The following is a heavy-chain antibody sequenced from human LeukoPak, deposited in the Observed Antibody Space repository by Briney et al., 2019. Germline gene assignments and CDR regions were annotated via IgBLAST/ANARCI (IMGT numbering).Heavy chain of an antibody. CDR2: INHSGST. CDR1: GGSFSGYY. CDR3: ARHWLLRPFDY. D-gene: IGHD3-16*01. Sequence: PSETLSLTCAVYGGSFSGYYWSWIRQPPGKGLEWIGEINHSGSTNYNPSLKSRVTISVDTSKNQFSLKLSSVTATDTAVYYCARHWLLRPFDYWGQGTLVTVSS. J-gene: IGHJ4*02. V-gene: IGHV4-34*01.